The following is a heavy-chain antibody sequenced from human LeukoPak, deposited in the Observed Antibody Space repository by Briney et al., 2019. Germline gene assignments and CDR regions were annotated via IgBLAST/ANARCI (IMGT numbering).Heavy chain of an antibody. CDR3: VKDFRGIPIDY. V-gene: IGHV3-64D*06. CDR2: ISSNGGST. J-gene: IGHJ4*02. CDR1: GFIFSSFD. D-gene: IGHD3-10*01. Sequence: GGSLRLSCSASGFIFSSFDMYCVRQAPGKGLEYVSAISSNGGSTYYADSVKGRFTISRDNSKNTLNLQMSSLRAEDTAIYYCVKDFRGIPIDYWGQGTLVTVSS.